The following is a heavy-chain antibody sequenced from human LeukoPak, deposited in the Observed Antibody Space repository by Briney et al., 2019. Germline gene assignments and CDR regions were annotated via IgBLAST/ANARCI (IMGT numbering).Heavy chain of an antibody. V-gene: IGHV4-59*01. CDR1: GGSISIYY. Sequence: KPAETLSLTRTVSGGSISIYYWSWVRQPPGKGLEWIGYIYNSGSTTYNPSLKSRATISVDTSKNQFSLKLTSMTAADTAFYYCVRDRELHYWGQGILVTVSS. CDR2: IYNSGST. D-gene: IGHD1-7*01. CDR3: VRDRELHY. J-gene: IGHJ4*02.